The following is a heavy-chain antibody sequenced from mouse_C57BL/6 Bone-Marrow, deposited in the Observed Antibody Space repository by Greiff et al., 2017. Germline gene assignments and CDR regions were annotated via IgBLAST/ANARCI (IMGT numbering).Heavy chain of an antibody. CDR3: TRGYYGSSLYWYFDV. CDR2: ISSGGDYT. V-gene: IGHV5-9-1*02. D-gene: IGHD1-1*01. J-gene: IGHJ1*03. CDR1: GFTFSSYA. Sequence: DVHLVESGEGLVKPGGSLKLSCAASGFTFSSYAMSWVRQTPEKRLEWVAYISSGGDYTYYTDTVKGRVTISGDNARNTLYLQMSSLKSEDTAMYYCTRGYYGSSLYWYFDVWGTGTTVTVSS.